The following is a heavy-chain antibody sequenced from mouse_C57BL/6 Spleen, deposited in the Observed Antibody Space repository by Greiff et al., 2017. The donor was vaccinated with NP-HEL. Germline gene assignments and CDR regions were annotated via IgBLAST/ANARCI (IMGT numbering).Heavy chain of an antibody. CDR2: ISYDGSN. Sequence: EVKLQESGPGLVKPSQSLSLTCSVTGYSITSGYYWNWIRQFPGNKLEWMGYISYDGSNNYNPPLKNRISITRDTSKNQCFLKLNSVTTEDTATYYCAREGIWGQGTTLTVSS. CDR1: GYSITSGYY. CDR3: AREGI. V-gene: IGHV3-6*01. J-gene: IGHJ2*01.